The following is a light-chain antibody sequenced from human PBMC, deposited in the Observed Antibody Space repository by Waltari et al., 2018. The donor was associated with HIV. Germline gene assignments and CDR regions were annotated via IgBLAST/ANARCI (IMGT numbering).Light chain of an antibody. J-gene: IGLJ1*01. CDR3: QSADSTGSFV. V-gene: IGLV3-25*03. CDR2: EDT. CDR1: TLPMQN. Sequence: SYELTQPPSVSVSPGQTARITCSGDTLPMQNAYWYQQRPGQAPVLVIFEDTERPSGSPERFSGSSSGTTVTLIISEVQEEDEADYFCQSADSTGSFVFGTGTKVTVL.